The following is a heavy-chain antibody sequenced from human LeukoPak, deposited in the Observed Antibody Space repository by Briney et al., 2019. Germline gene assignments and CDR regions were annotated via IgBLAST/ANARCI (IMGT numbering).Heavy chain of an antibody. CDR2: IKQDGSEK. D-gene: IGHD3-16*01. CDR3: ARDRGGYDYASY. J-gene: IGHJ4*02. V-gene: IGHV3-7*01. Sequence: GGSLRLSCAASGFTFSSYWMSWVSQDPGKGWEWVANIKQDGSEKYYVDSVKGRFTISRDNAKNSLYLQMNSLRAEDTAVYYCARDRGGYDYASYWGQGTLVTVSS. CDR1: GFTFSSYW.